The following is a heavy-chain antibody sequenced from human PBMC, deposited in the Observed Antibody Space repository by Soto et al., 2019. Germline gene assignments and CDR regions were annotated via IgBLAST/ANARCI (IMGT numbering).Heavy chain of an antibody. CDR3: VGTRLIAVRGAGDRFDP. CDR1: GFTFSSYA. Sequence: GGSLRLSCAASGFTFSSYAMHWVRQAPGKGLEWVAVISYDGSNKYYADSVKGRFTISRDNSRNTLYLQMNSLRAEDTAVYYCVGTRLIAVRGAGDRFDPWGQGTLVTVSS. D-gene: IGHD2-2*01. CDR2: ISYDGSNK. V-gene: IGHV3-30-3*01. J-gene: IGHJ5*02.